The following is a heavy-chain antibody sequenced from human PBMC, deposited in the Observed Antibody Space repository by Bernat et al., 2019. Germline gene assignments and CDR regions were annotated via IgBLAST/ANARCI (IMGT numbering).Heavy chain of an antibody. CDR2: ISYDGSNK. D-gene: IGHD1-26*01. J-gene: IGHJ4*02. V-gene: IGHV3-30-3*01. CDR1: GFTFSSYA. CDR3: ARDLVVGATG. Sequence: QVQLVEPGGGVVQPGRSLRLSCAASGFTFSSYAMHWVRQAPGKGLEWVAVISYDGSNKYYADSVKGRFTISRDNSKNTLYLQMNSLRAEDTAVYYCARDLVVGATGWGQGTLVTVSS.